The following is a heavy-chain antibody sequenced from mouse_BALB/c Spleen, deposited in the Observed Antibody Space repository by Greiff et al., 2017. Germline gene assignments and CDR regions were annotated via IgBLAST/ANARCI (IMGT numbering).Heavy chain of an antibody. Sequence: EVQLMESGGGLVQPGGSRKLSCAASGFTFSDYGMAWVRQAPGKGPEWVAFISNLAYSIYYADTVTGRFTISRENAKNTLYLEMSSLRSEDTAMYYCARDGSHCFDYWGQGTTLTVSS. J-gene: IGHJ2*01. V-gene: IGHV5-15*02. D-gene: IGHD1-1*02. CDR1: GFTFSDYG. CDR3: ARDGSHCFDY. CDR2: ISNLAYSI.